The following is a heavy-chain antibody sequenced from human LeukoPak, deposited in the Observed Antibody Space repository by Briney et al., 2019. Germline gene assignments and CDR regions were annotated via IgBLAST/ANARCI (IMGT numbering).Heavy chain of an antibody. V-gene: IGHV3-21*01. J-gene: IGHJ4*02. Sequence: GGSLRLSCTASGFTFSGYSMNWIRQAPGKGLEWVSSFGTRSTSIYHAGSVKGRFAISRDNAKNSLYLQMNSLRAEDTALYYCAREVSEGFDFWGQGALVTVSS. CDR3: AREVSEGFDF. CDR1: GFTFSGYS. CDR2: FGTRSTSI. D-gene: IGHD3-22*01.